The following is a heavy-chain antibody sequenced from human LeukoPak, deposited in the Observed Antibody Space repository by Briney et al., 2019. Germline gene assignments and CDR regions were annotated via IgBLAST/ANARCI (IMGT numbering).Heavy chain of an antibody. J-gene: IGHJ5*02. D-gene: IGHD3-22*01. V-gene: IGHV1-18*01. CDR2: ISVSNGDT. Sequence: ASVKVSCKTSGFRFSTSAISWVRQVPGQGLEWMGCISVSNGDTNYAQNLQGRVTMTTDTSTSTAHLELRSLRSDDTAVYYCVRDRARIEVVTTTSNFFDPWGQGTLVTASS. CDR3: VRDRARIEVVTTTSNFFDP. CDR1: GFRFSTSA.